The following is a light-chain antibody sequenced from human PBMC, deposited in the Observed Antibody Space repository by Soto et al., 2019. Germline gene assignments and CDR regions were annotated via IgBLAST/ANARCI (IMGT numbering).Light chain of an antibody. CDR3: QQYGSSRT. CDR2: GAS. Sequence: EIVLTQFPGTLSLSPGERATLSCRASQSVSSSYLAWYQQKPGQAPRLLIYGASSRATGIPDRFSGSGSGTDFTLTISRPEPEDFAVYYCQQYGSSRTFGQGTKVDIK. J-gene: IGKJ1*01. V-gene: IGKV3-20*01. CDR1: QSVSSSY.